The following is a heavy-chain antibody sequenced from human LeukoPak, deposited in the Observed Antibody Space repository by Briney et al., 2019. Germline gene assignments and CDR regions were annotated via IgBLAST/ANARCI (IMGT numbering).Heavy chain of an antibody. V-gene: IGHV3-21*01. J-gene: IGHJ6*03. D-gene: IGHD2-15*01. CDR2: ISSSSSYI. CDR1: GFTFSSYS. CDR3: ARGLSGGVNMDV. Sequence: GGSLRLSCAAPGFTFSSYSMNWVRQAPGKGLEWVSSISSSSSYIYYADSVKGRFTISRDNAKNSLYLQMNSLRAEDTAVYYCARGLSGGVNMDVWGKGTTVTVSS.